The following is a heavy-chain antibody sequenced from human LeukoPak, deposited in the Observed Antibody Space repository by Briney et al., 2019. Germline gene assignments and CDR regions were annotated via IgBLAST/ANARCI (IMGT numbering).Heavy chain of an antibody. V-gene: IGHV4-39*01. J-gene: IGHJ4*02. CDR2: IYYSGST. CDR1: GGSISSSSYY. Sequence: SETLSLTCTVSGGSISSSSYYWVWIRQPPGKGLEWIGSIYYSGSTYYNPSLKSRVTISVDTSKNQFSLKLSTVTAADTAVYYCGRAPDDILTGPPDYWGQGTLVTVSS. CDR3: GRAPDDILTGPPDY. D-gene: IGHD3-9*01.